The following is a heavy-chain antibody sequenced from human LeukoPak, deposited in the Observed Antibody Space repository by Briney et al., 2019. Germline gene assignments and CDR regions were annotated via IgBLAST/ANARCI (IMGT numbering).Heavy chain of an antibody. Sequence: GRSLRLSCAASGFTFNSYGMHWVRQAPGKGLEWMAVVWSDVSNEYYAESVKGRFTISRDNSKNTLYLQMNSLRAEDTAVYYCAREAKRASIAAAGTSAWYFDLWGRGTLVTVSS. CDR3: AREAKRASIAAAGTSAWYFDL. D-gene: IGHD6-13*01. CDR2: VWSDVSNE. J-gene: IGHJ2*01. CDR1: GFTFNSYG. V-gene: IGHV3-33*01.